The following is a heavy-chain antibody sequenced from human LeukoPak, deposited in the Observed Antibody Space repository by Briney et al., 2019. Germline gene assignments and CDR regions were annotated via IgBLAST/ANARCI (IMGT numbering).Heavy chain of an antibody. CDR1: GYSFTNNW. CDR3: VRSPACSSGTCYPNWFDP. J-gene: IGHJ5*02. V-gene: IGHV5-51*01. Sequence: GESLKIFCKGSGYSFTNNWIGWVRQMPGKGLEWMGITYPGDSNTRYSPSFQDQVTISADKSISSAYLQWSSLKASDTAMYYCVRSPACSSGTCYPNWFDPWGQGTLVTVSS. D-gene: IGHD2-15*01. CDR2: TYPGDSNT.